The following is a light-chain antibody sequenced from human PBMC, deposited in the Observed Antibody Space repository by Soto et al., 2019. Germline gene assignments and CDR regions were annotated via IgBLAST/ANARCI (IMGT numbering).Light chain of an antibody. CDR2: AAS. J-gene: IGKJ4*01. CDR3: QMYNSAPLT. Sequence: IRMTQSPSSLSASTGDRVTITCRASQGISSYLAWYQQKPGKAPKLLIYAASTLQSGVPSRFSGSGSGTDFTLTITNLLSEDVATYYCQMYNSAPLTFGGGTKVDIK. CDR1: QGISSY. V-gene: IGKV1-27*01.